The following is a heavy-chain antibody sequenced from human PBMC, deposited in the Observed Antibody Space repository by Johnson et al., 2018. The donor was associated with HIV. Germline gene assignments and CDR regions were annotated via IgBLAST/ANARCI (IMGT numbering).Heavy chain of an antibody. CDR3: ARDGPRGSYGAFDI. CDR2: ISSSGNTM. J-gene: IGHJ3*02. V-gene: IGHV3-11*01. Sequence: QMLLVESGGGLVKPGGSLRLSCAASGFSFSDYFMSWIRQAPGKGLEWVSYISSSGNTMYYADSVKGRFTISRDNAKNSLYLQMNSLRAEDTALYYCARDGPRGSYGAFDIWGQGTMVTVSS. D-gene: IGHD1-26*01. CDR1: GFSFSDYF.